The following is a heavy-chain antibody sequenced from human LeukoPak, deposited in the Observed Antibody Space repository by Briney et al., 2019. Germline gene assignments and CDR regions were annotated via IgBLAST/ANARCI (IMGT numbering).Heavy chain of an antibody. CDR3: ARDRERRDGYNDNWYFDL. D-gene: IGHD5-24*01. J-gene: IGHJ2*01. CDR1: GGPISSSSYY. CDR2: IYYSGST. Sequence: SETLSLTCTVSGGPISSSSYYWSWIRQPPGKGLEWIGYIYYSGSTNYNPSPKSRVTISVDTSKNQFSLKLSSVTAADTAVYYCARDRERRDGYNDNWYFDLWGRGTLVTVSS. V-gene: IGHV4-61*01.